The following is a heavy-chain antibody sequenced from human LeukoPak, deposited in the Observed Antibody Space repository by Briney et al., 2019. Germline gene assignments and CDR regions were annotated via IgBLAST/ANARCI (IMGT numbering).Heavy chain of an antibody. CDR1: GFTFSSYA. CDR3: ARAYYYDSSGYPFDY. J-gene: IGHJ4*02. CDR2: INSDGSST. V-gene: IGHV3-74*01. D-gene: IGHD3-22*01. Sequence: GGSLRLSCAASGFTFSSYAMSWVRQAPGKGLVWVSRINSDGSSTSYADSVKGRFTISRDNAKNTLYLQMNSLRAEDTAVYYCARAYYYDSSGYPFDYWGQGTLVTVSS.